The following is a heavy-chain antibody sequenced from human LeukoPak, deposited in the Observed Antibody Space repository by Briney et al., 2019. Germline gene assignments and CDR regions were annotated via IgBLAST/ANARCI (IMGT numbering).Heavy chain of an antibody. Sequence: GGSLRLSCAASGFTFSSYAMSWVRQAPGKGLEWVSAISGSGGSTYYADSVKGRFTISRDNSKNTLYLQMNSLRAEDTAVYYCAKGGTSIAARQVHYYYMDVWGKGTTVTVSS. J-gene: IGHJ6*03. D-gene: IGHD6-6*01. CDR1: GFTFSSYA. V-gene: IGHV3-23*01. CDR2: ISGSGGST. CDR3: AKGGTSIAARQVHYYYMDV.